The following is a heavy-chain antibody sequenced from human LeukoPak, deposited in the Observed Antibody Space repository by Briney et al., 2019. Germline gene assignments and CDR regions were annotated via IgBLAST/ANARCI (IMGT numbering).Heavy chain of an antibody. CDR2: INPNSGGT. V-gene: IGHV1-2*02. Sequence: ASVKVSCKASGYTFTGYYMHWVRQAPGQGLEWMGWINPNSGGTNYAQKFQGRVTITRNTSISTAYMELSSLRSEDTAVYYCAREGVTMVRGVNYYYYYMDVWGKGTTVTVSS. D-gene: IGHD3-10*01. CDR1: GYTFTGYY. CDR3: AREGVTMVRGVNYYYYYMDV. J-gene: IGHJ6*03.